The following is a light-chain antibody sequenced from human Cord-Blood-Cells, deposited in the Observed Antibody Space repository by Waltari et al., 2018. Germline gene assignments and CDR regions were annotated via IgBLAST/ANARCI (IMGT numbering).Light chain of an antibody. Sequence: IQMTQPPSSVSASVGERVTITCLASQGISSWLAWYQHKPGKAPKLLIYAASSVQSGAPSKFSGSGSGTDFPLTIRSLQPEDFASYYCQQANRFPITFGQGTRLEIK. CDR2: AAS. CDR3: QQANRFPIT. V-gene: IGKV1-12*01. J-gene: IGKJ5*01. CDR1: QGISSW.